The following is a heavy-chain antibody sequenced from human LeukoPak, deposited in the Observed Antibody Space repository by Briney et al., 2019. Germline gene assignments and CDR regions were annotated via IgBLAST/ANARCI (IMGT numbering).Heavy chain of an antibody. V-gene: IGHV6-1*01. CDR2: TYYRSKWYY. CDR3: ARDPSDDQGLDY. D-gene: IGHD3-16*01. J-gene: IGHJ4*02. Sequence: SQTLSLTCAISGDSVSSNTAAWYWNRQSPSRGLEWLGRTYYRSKWYYEYAVSVRSRITINADTSKNQFSLQLNSVTPEDTAVYYCARDPSDDQGLDYWGQGTLVTVSS. CDR1: GDSVSSNTAA.